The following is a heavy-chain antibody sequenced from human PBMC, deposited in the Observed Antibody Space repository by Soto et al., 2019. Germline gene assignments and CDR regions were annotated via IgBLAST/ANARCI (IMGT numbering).Heavy chain of an antibody. CDR2: ISWNSGSI. D-gene: IGHD3-3*01. J-gene: IGHJ4*02. CDR3: AKDGFLEWLFLDY. CDR1: GFTFDDYA. Sequence: GGSLRLSCAASGFTFDDYAMHWVRQAPGRGLEWVSGISWNSGSIGYADSVKGRFTISRDNSKNTLYLQMNSLRAEDTAVYYCAKDGFLEWLFLDYWGPGTLVTVSS. V-gene: IGHV3-9*01.